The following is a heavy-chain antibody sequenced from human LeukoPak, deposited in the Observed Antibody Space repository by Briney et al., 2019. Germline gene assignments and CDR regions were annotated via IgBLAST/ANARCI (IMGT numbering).Heavy chain of an antibody. Sequence: GGSLRLSCAASGFTFSSYAMSWVRQAPGKGLEWVSAISGSGGSTYYADSVKGRFTISRDNSKNTLHLQMNSLRAEDTAVYYCAKDLTSTVTTSGAFDYWGQGTLVTVSS. CDR1: GFTFSSYA. D-gene: IGHD4-17*01. CDR3: AKDLTSTVTTSGAFDY. J-gene: IGHJ4*02. CDR2: ISGSGGST. V-gene: IGHV3-23*01.